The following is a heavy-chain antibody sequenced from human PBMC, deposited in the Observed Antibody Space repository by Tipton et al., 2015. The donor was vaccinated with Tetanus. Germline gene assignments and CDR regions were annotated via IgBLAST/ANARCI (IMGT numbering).Heavy chain of an antibody. J-gene: IGHJ4*02. CDR3: ARLVKQWLVPEDY. D-gene: IGHD6-19*01. CDR1: GYVFTTYG. Sequence: QLVQSGAEVKKPGASVKVSCKASGYVFTTYGISWVRQAPGQGLEWMGWISGYNGNTKYAENFQGRLTMTTDTSTSTAYMELRSLRSDDTAVYFCARLVKQWLVPEDYWGQGTLVTVSS. CDR2: ISGYNGNT. V-gene: IGHV1-18*01.